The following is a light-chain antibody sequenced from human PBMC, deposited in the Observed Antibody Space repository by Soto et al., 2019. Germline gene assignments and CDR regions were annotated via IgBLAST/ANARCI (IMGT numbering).Light chain of an antibody. CDR1: QSVSNND. J-gene: IGKJ1*01. Sequence: ESVLTQSPGTLSLSPGERATLSCRASQSVSNNDLARYQQKPGQASRLLIYGASSRATGIPDRLSGSGSGADFTLTISREEPEYFAVYYGHQSGSSPWRVGRGTKVVI. CDR3: HQSGSSPWR. V-gene: IGKV3-20*01. CDR2: GAS.